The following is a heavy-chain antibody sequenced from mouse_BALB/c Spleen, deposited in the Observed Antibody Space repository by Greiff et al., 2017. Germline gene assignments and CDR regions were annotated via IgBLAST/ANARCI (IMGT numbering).Heavy chain of an antibody. CDR1: GFTFSSYA. V-gene: IGHV5-6-5*01. J-gene: IGHJ2*01. CDR2: ISSGGST. CDR3: ARDGLYYFDY. Sequence: EVHLVESGGGLVKPGGSLKLSCAASGFTFSSYAMSWVRQTPEKRLEWVASISSGGSTYYPDSVKGRFTISRDNARNILYLQMSSLRSEDTAMYYCARDGLYYFDYWGQGTTLTVSS. D-gene: IGHD6-1*01.